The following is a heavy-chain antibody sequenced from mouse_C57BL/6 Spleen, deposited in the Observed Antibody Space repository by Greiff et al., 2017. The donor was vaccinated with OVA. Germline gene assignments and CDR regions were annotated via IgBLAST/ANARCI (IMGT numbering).Heavy chain of an antibody. CDR3: TRLDGPYYYAMDY. J-gene: IGHJ4*01. D-gene: IGHD2-3*01. CDR2: IDPETGGT. CDR1: GYTFTDYE. V-gene: IGHV1-15*01. Sequence: LQESGAELVRPGASVTLSCKASGYTFTDYEMHWVKQTPVHGLEWIGAIDPETGGTAYNQKFKGKAILTADKSSSTAYMELRSLTSEDSAVYYCTRLDGPYYYAMDYWGQGTSVTVSS.